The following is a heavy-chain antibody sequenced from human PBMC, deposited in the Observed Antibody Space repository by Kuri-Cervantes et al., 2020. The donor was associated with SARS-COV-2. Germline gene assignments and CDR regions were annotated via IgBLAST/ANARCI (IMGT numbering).Heavy chain of an antibody. V-gene: IGHV3-30-3*01. CDR2: ISYDGSIK. Sequence: GGSLRLSCAASGFTFSTYAMHWVRQAPGKGLEWVAVISYDGSIKYYADSVKGRFTISRDNSKNTLYLQMYSLRDEDTAVYYCATTYCSRINCPDYYYGVDVWGQGTTVTVSS. J-gene: IGHJ6*02. CDR1: GFTFSTYA. D-gene: IGHD2-2*01. CDR3: ATTYCSRINCPDYYYGVDV.